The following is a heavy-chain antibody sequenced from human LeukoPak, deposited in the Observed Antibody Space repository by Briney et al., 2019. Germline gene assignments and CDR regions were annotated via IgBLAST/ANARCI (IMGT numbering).Heavy chain of an antibody. CDR1: GYTFTGYY. D-gene: IGHD6-13*01. V-gene: IGHV1-2*02. CDR3: ARSSSSPAHGNWFDP. J-gene: IGHJ5*02. Sequence: ASVTVSCKASGYTFTGYYIHWVRQAPGQGLEWMGWINPNSGGTNYAQKFQGRVTMTRDTSISTAYMELSRLRSDDTAVYYCARSSSSPAHGNWFDPWGQGTLVTVSS. CDR2: INPNSGGT.